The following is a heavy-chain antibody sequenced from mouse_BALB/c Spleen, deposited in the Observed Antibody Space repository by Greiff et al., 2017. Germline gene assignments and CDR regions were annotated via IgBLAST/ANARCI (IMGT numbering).Heavy chain of an antibody. CDR3: ARWSGTEAMDY. CDR1: GFTFSSFG. J-gene: IGHJ4*01. Sequence: EVQRVESGGGLVQPGGSRKLSCAASGFTFSSFGMHWVRQAPEKGLEWVAYISSGSSTIYYADTVKGRFTISRDNPKNTLFLQMTSLRSEDTAMYYCARWSGTEAMDYWGQGTSVTVSS. D-gene: IGHD3-3*01. CDR2: ISSGSSTI. V-gene: IGHV5-17*02.